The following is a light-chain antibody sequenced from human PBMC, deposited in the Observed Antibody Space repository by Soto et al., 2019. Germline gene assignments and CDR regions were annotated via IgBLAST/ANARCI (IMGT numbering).Light chain of an antibody. Sequence: EIVLTQSPGTLSLSPGERATLSCRASQSVSNKYLAWYQQKPGQAPRLLIYGASGRATGIPDRFSGSGSGTDFTLTISTLEPEDFAVDYCQQYGSSPRTFGQGSKVEIK. CDR1: QSVSNKY. CDR2: GAS. V-gene: IGKV3-20*01. J-gene: IGKJ1*01. CDR3: QQYGSSPRT.